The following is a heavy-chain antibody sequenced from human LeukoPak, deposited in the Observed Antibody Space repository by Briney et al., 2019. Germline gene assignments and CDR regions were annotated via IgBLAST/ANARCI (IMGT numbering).Heavy chain of an antibody. J-gene: IGHJ4*02. D-gene: IGHD3-16*01. Sequence: ASVRVSCKASGYTFTDYYLHWVRQAPGQGLLWMGWINPNSGDTKYAQKFQGRVTMTRDTSISTAYMELSRLTSDDTAVYYCATQRGSYLWGTDFDYWGQGTLVTVSS. CDR3: ATQRGSYLWGTDFDY. CDR2: INPNSGDT. V-gene: IGHV1-2*02. CDR1: GYTFTDYY.